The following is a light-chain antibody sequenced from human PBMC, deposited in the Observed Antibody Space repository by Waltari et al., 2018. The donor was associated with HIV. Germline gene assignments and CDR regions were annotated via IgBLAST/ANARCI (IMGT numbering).Light chain of an antibody. CDR1: TNDVGRYEY. J-gene: IGLJ3*02. CDR2: DVT. CDR3: NSYTSTDRWV. V-gene: IGLV2-14*03. Sequence: QSALTQPASVSGSPGQSITISCTGTTNDVGRYEYVSWYQQHPGNAPNLLIYDVTYRPSGVSTRFSGSKSGNTASLTVSGLQAEDEADYYCNSYTSTDRWVFGGGTKLTVL.